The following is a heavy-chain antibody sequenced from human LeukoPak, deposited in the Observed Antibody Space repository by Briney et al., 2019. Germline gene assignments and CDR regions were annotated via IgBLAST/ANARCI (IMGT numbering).Heavy chain of an antibody. CDR2: IWFDGSNE. CDR3: ARLAGQDSYNLGILDY. CDR1: GFTFSSYA. D-gene: IGHD5-24*01. J-gene: IGHJ4*02. Sequence: GGSLRLSCAASGFTFSSYAMHWVRQAPGKGLEWVAVIWFDGSNEYYADSVKGRFTVSRDNSKNTLYLQMNSLRAEDTAVYYCARLAGQDSYNLGILDYWGQGTLVTVSS. V-gene: IGHV3-33*08.